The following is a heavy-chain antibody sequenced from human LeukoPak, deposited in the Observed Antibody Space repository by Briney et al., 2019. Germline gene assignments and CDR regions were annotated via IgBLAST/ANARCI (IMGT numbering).Heavy chain of an antibody. CDR3: ARGRYGDIVVVSAAILRDNWFDP. Sequence: ASVKVSCKASGYTFTSYDINWVRQATGQGLAWMGWMNPNSGNTGYPQKFQGRVTMTRNTSISTAFVELNSLRSEDTAVYYCARGRYGDIVVVSAAILRDNWFDPWGEGTLVSVSS. J-gene: IGHJ5*02. CDR2: MNPNSGNT. D-gene: IGHD2-2*01. CDR1: GYTFTSYD. V-gene: IGHV1-8*01.